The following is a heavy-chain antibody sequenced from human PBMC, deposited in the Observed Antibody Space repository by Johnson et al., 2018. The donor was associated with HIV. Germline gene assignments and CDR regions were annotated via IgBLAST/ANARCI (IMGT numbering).Heavy chain of an antibody. D-gene: IGHD4-23*01. Sequence: QVQLVESGGGLVQPGGSLRLSCAASGFTFSSYAMHWVRQAPGKGLEYVSAISGSGGSTYSEDSVKGRFTISRDNSKNTLYLQMNSLRAEDTAVYYCAKDPVVTRAFDIWGQGTMVTVSS. V-gene: IGHV3-64*04. CDR1: GFTFSSYA. CDR2: ISGSGGST. CDR3: AKDPVVTRAFDI. J-gene: IGHJ3*02.